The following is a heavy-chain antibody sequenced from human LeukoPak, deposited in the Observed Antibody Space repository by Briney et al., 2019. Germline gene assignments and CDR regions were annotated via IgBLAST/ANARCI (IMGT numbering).Heavy chain of an antibody. V-gene: IGHV3-23*01. D-gene: IGHD2-2*01. CDR1: EFTFSKFP. J-gene: IGHJ4*02. CDR3: TELDCNSTNCHDY. Sequence: GGSLRLSCAASEFTFSKFPMGWVRQAPGRGLEWVSAISASGDVTFHADSVRGRFTISRDNAKNSLYLQMNSLRAEDTAVYYCTELDCNSTNCHDYWGQGTLVTVSS. CDR2: ISASGDVT.